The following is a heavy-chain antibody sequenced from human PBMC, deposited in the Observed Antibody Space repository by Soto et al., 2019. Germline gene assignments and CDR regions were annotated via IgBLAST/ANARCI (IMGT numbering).Heavy chain of an antibody. CDR3: AKEAYCSSTSCYTKRGQYYYYYYGMDV. D-gene: IGHD2-2*02. J-gene: IGHJ6*02. V-gene: IGHV3-23*01. Sequence: GGSLRLSCAASGFTFSSYAMSWVRQAPGKGLEWVSAISGSGGSTYYADSVKGRFTISRDNSKNTLYLQMNSLRAEDTAVYYCAKEAYCSSTSCYTKRGQYYYYYYGMDVWGQGTTVTVSS. CDR2: ISGSGGST. CDR1: GFTFSSYA.